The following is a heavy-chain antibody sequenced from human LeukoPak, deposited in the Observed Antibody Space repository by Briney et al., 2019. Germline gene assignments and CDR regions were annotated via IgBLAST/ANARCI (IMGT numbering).Heavy chain of an antibody. CDR1: GFTFSSYN. Sequence: KSGGSLRLSCAASGFTFSSYNMNWVRLAPGKGLEWVSSISGSSSYIYYADSVKGRFTISRDNVKNSLDLQMNSLRAEDTAVYYCARANSGYDSDYFEYWGQGTLVTVSS. V-gene: IGHV3-21*01. CDR2: ISGSSSYI. CDR3: ARANSGYDSDYFEY. D-gene: IGHD5-12*01. J-gene: IGHJ4*02.